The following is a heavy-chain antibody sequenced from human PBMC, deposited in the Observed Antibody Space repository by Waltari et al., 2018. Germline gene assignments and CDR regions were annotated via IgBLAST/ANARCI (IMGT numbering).Heavy chain of an antibody. D-gene: IGHD3-10*01. Sequence: QVQLQQWGAGLLKPSETLSLTCAVYGGSFSGYYWSWLRQPPGKGLEWIEEINHSGSTNYNPSLKRRVTISVDTSKNQFSLKLGSVTAADTAVYYCARTTYGSGSYRFDYWGQGTLVTVSS. CDR1: GGSFSGYY. V-gene: IGHV4-34*01. CDR2: INHSGST. CDR3: ARTTYGSGSYRFDY. J-gene: IGHJ4*02.